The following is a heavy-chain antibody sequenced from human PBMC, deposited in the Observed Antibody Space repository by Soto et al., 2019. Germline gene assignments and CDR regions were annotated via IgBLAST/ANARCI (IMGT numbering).Heavy chain of an antibody. CDR3: AKGQSCSGGSCYSGYYYYYYGMDV. D-gene: IGHD2-15*01. Sequence: GGSLRLSCAASGFTFDDYTMHWVRQAPGKGLEWVSLISWDGGSTYYADSVKGRFTISRDNSKNSLYLQMNSLRTEDTALYYCAKGQSCSGGSCYSGYYYYYYGMDVWGQGTTVTVSS. J-gene: IGHJ6*02. CDR2: ISWDGGST. CDR1: GFTFDDYT. V-gene: IGHV3-43*01.